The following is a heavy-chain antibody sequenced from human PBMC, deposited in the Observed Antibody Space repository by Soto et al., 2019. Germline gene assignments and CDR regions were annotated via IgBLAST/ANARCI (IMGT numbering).Heavy chain of an antibody. CDR2: INAGNGNT. CDR1: GYTFTSYA. D-gene: IGHD3-16*01. J-gene: IGHJ5*02. CDR3: ARGYGGPIGWFDP. V-gene: IGHV1-3*01. Sequence: QVQLVQSGAEVTKPGASVKVSCKASGYTFTSYAMHWVRQAPGQRLEWMGWINAGNGNTKYSQKFQGRVTITRDTSASTASMELSSLRSEDTAVYYCARGYGGPIGWFDPWGQGTLVTVSS.